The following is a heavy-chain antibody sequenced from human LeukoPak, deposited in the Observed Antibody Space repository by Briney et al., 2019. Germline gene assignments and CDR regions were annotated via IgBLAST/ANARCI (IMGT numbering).Heavy chain of an antibody. CDR1: GGSISSYY. Sequence: SETLSLTCTASGGSISSYYWSWIRQPAGKGLEWIGRIYTSGSTNYNPSLKSRVTMSVDTSKNQFSLKLSSVAAADTAVYYCAREDGYCSSTSCQSFDYWGQGTLVTVSS. CDR2: IYTSGST. V-gene: IGHV4-4*07. D-gene: IGHD2-2*01. CDR3: AREDGYCSSTSCQSFDY. J-gene: IGHJ4*02.